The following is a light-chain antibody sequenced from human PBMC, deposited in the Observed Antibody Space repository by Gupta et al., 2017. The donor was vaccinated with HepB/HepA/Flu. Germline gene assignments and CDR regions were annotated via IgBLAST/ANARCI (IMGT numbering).Light chain of an antibody. Sequence: QAVLTQEPSLTVSPGGTVTLTCGSTTGTVTSGHFTSWLQQKPCQAPRTLVYNTNYRPSWTPARFSGSLCGGKAALTLSGAQPEDEDYYYCLLSYGDTRAFGGGTKLTVL. J-gene: IGLJ3*02. V-gene: IGLV7-46*01. CDR3: LLSYGDTRA. CDR2: NTN. CDR1: TGTVTSGHF.